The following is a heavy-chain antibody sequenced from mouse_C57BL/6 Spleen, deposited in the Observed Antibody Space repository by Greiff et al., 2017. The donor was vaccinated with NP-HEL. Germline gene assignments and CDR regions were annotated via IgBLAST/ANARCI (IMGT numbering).Heavy chain of an antibody. Sequence: QVQLKESGAELVRPGASVTLSCKASGYTFTDYEMHWVKQTPVHGLEWIGAIDPETGGTAYNPKFKGKAILTADKSSSTAYMELRSLTSEDSAVYYCTRKGAAQAHFDYWGQGTTLTVSS. CDR2: IDPETGGT. J-gene: IGHJ2*01. CDR1: GYTFTDYE. CDR3: TRKGAAQAHFDY. D-gene: IGHD3-2*02. V-gene: IGHV1-15*01.